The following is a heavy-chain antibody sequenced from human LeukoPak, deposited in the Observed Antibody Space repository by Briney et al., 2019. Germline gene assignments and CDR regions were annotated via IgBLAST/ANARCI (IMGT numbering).Heavy chain of an antibody. V-gene: IGHV4-4*09. CDR3: ARRAPYYYYMDV. Sequence: PSETLSLTYTVSGGSISSYYWSWIRQPPGKGLEWIGYIYTSGSTNYNPSLKSRVTISVDTSKNQSSLKLSSVTAADTAVYYCARRAPYYYYMDVWAKGTTVTVSS. CDR2: IYTSGST. J-gene: IGHJ6*03. CDR1: GGSISSYY.